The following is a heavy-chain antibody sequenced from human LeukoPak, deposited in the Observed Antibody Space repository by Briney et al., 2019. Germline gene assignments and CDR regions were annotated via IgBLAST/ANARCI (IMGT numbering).Heavy chain of an antibody. J-gene: IGHJ4*02. CDR3: AKAGYSSGYDH. CDR1: GFIFNNYA. D-gene: IGHD6-19*01. V-gene: IGHV3-74*01. Sequence: GGSLRLSCAASGFIFNNYAMSWVRQAPGKGLLWVSRINSDGTSTIYADSVKGRFTISRDNAKNTLYLQMNSLRAEDTAVYHCAKAGYSSGYDHWGQGTLVTVSS. CDR2: INSDGTST.